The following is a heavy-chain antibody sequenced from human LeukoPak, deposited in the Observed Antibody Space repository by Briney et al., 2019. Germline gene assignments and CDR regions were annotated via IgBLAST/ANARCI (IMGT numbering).Heavy chain of an antibody. D-gene: IGHD7-27*01. CDR1: GYTFTSYD. CDR3: ARDHWGQLSGRSPPYFDY. V-gene: IGHV1-8*01. Sequence: GASVKVSCKASGYTFTSYDINWVRQATGQGLEWMGWMNPNSGNTGYAQKFQGRVTMTRNTSISTAYMELSSLRSEDTAVYYCARDHWGQLSGRSPPYFDYWGQGTLVTVSS. CDR2: MNPNSGNT. J-gene: IGHJ4*02.